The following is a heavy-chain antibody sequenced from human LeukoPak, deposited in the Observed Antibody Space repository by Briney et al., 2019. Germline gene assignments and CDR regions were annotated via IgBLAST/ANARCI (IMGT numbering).Heavy chain of an antibody. CDR2: IYYSGST. CDR3: ARHVYYGSGTYVGEDYFDY. CDR1: GGSFSSYY. D-gene: IGHD3-10*01. V-gene: IGHV4-39*01. J-gene: IGHJ4*02. Sequence: PSETLSLTCAVYGGSFSSYYWGWIRQPPGKGLEWIGSIYYSGSTYYNPSLKSRVTISVDTSKNQFSLKLSSVTAADTAVYYCARHVYYGSGTYVGEDYFDYWGQGTLVTVSS.